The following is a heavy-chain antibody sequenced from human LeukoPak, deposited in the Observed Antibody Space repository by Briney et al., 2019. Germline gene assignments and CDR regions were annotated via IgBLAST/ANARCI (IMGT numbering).Heavy chain of an antibody. CDR3: VGGIGWLPDY. Sequence: AGSLRLSCAPSGGTFSAYCGSWVRQAPGKGLEWVANIEQDGSEKNYVDSVKGRFTISRDNGANSLYLQMNNLRVEDTGVYYCVGGIGWLPDYWGQGTLVTVSS. V-gene: IGHV3-7*01. CDR1: GGTFSAYC. J-gene: IGHJ4*02. D-gene: IGHD6-19*01. CDR2: IEQDGSEK.